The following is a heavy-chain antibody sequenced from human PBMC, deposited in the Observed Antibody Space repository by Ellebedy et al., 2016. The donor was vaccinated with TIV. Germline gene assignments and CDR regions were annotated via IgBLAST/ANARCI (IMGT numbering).Heavy chain of an antibody. CDR1: GDSVNNYY. V-gene: IGHV4-4*07. D-gene: IGHD1-1*01. Sequence: GSLRLSCIVSGDSVNNYYWTWIRKPAGQGLEWIGRIYDSGDTDYNPSLQSRVTMSLDTSKNQFSLRLTSVTAADTAVYFCARDWKYYYYGLDVWGQGTTVTVSS. CDR3: ARDWKYYYYGLDV. CDR2: IYDSGDT. J-gene: IGHJ6*02.